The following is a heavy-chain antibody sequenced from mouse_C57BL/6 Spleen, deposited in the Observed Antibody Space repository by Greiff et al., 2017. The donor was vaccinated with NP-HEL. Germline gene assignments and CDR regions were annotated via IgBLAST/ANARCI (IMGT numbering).Heavy chain of an antibody. CDR1: GFTFSDYG. Sequence: EVQLVESGGGLVKPGGSLKLSCAASGFTFSDYGMHWVRQAPEKGLEWVAYISSGSSTNYYADTVKGRFTISRDNAKNTPFLQLTSLMSEDTAMYYCARGAFDVWGTGTTVTVSS. CDR2: ISSGSSTN. J-gene: IGHJ1*03. CDR3: ARGAFDV. V-gene: IGHV5-17*01.